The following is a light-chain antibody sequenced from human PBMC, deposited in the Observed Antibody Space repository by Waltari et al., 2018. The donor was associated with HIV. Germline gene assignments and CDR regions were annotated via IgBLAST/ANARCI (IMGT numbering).Light chain of an antibody. CDR1: NIPTRS. CDR3: QVWDSTNHHVV. CDR2: FNS. J-gene: IGLJ3*02. V-gene: IGLV3-21*04. Sequence: SYVLTQPPSVSVAPGAAAPISWAGWNIPTRSVPWYRQHPGQAPVLVIRFNSDRPSGIPDRFSGSTSGNTATLTISRVEVGDEADYYCQVWDSTNHHVVFGGGTELTVL.